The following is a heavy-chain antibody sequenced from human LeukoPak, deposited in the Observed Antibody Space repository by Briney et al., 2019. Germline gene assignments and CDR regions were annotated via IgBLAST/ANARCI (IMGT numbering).Heavy chain of an antibody. Sequence: ASVKVSCKASGYTFTTRAIHWVRQAPGQRLEWMGLINTGDGDTLYSQKFQGRVAITRDTSANTAYLELDGLTSEDTAVYYCAKGCSLGPVCSYLDYWGQGTLVTVSS. CDR3: AKGCSLGPVCSYLDY. CDR1: GYTFTTRA. D-gene: IGHD2-21*01. V-gene: IGHV1-3*04. J-gene: IGHJ4*02. CDR2: INTGDGDT.